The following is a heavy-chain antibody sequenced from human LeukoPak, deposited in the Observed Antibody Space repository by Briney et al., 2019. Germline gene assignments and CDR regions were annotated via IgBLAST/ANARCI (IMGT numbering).Heavy chain of an antibody. CDR1: GFTVSSNY. Sequence: GGSLRLSCAASGFTVSSNYMSWVRQAPGKGLEWVSIIYSGGSTFYADSVKGRFTISRDNSKNTLYLQMNSLRAEDTAVYYCASAQGITMIIEYFQHWGQGTLVTVSS. CDR2: IYSGGST. J-gene: IGHJ1*01. CDR3: ASAQGITMIIEYFQH. D-gene: IGHD3-22*01. V-gene: IGHV3-53*01.